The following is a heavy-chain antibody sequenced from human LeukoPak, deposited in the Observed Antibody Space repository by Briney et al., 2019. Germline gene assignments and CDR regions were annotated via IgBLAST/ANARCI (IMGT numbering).Heavy chain of an antibody. V-gene: IGHV3-21*01. D-gene: IGHD1-1*01. CDR2: ISSSSSYI. CDR3: AREAFTGTYYFDY. CDR1: GLTFSSYS. Sequence: GGSLRLSCAASGLTFSSYSMNWVRQAPGKGLEWVSSISSSSSYIYYADSVKGRFTISRDNAKNSLYLQMNSLRAEDTAVYYCAREAFTGTYYFDYWGQGTLVTVSS. J-gene: IGHJ4*02.